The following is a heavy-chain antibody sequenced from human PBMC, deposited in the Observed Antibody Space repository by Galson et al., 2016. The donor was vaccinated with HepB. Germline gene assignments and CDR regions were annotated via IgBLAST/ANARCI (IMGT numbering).Heavy chain of an antibody. D-gene: IGHD3-22*01. Sequence: SVKVSCKASGYSFTTYYVHWVRQAPGEGLEWMGAINPAGGNTNYAQKFQGRVTMTKDTSTSTVYMELSSLRSEDTAVYYCARVEFYYDSSGSGYYFDIWGRGTLVSVSS. J-gene: IGHJ2*01. CDR3: ARVEFYYDSSGSGYYFDI. CDR2: INPAGGNT. V-gene: IGHV1-46*01. CDR1: GYSFTTYY.